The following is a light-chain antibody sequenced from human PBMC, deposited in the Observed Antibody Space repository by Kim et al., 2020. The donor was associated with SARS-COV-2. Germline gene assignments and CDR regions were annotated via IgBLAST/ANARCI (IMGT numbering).Light chain of an antibody. CDR2: KAS. CDR3: QQYNSYSWT. J-gene: IGKJ1*01. Sequence: DIQMTQSPSTLSASVGDRVTITCRASQSISSWLAWYQQKPGKAPKLLIYKASSLESGVPSRFSGSGSGIEFTLTISSLQPDDFATYYCQQYNSYSWTFGQGTKVELK. V-gene: IGKV1-5*03. CDR1: QSISSW.